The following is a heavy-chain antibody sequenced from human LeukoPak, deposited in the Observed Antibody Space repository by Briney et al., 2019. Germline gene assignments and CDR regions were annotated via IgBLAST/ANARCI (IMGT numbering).Heavy chain of an antibody. J-gene: IGHJ4*02. CDR3: ARGKMVGATAWGGLDY. CDR1: GFTFDDHD. V-gene: IGHV3-20*04. CDR2: INWNGGST. Sequence: PGGSLRLSCVASGFTFDDHDMSWVRQAPGKGLEWVSNINWNGGSTVYADSVKGRFTISRDNAKNSLYLQMNSLRAEDTAFYYCARGKMVGATAWGGLDYWGQGTLVTVSS. D-gene: IGHD1-26*01.